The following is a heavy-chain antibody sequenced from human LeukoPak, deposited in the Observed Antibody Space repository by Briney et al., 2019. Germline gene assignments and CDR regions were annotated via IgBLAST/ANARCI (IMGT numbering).Heavy chain of an antibody. CDR1: GGTFSSYS. CDR2: IMPLFNTA. J-gene: IGHJ6*03. Sequence: ASVKVSCKASGGTFSSYSITWVRQAPGQGLEWMGGIMPLFNTANYAQQFQGRVAITTDKSTSTAYMELSSLRFEDTAMYYCARVDRYHYYLDVWGKGTTVTVSS. V-gene: IGHV1-69*05. CDR3: ARVDRYHYYLDV.